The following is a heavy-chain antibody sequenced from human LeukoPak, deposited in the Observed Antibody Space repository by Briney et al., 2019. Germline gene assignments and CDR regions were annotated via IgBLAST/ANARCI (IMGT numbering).Heavy chain of an antibody. D-gene: IGHD2-15*01. Sequence: ASVKVSCKASEGTFSNYGISWVRQAPGQGLEWMGGVIPVVDTTSYAQKFQGRVTITADESTSTVYMELSSLRSEDTAVYYCARGDRVVVAATRSAFDIWGQGTMVTVSS. J-gene: IGHJ3*02. CDR3: ARGDRVVVAATRSAFDI. CDR2: VIPVVDTT. V-gene: IGHV1-69*01. CDR1: EGTFSNYG.